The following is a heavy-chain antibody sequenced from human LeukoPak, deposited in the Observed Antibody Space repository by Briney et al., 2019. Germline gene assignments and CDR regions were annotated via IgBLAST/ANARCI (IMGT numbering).Heavy chain of an antibody. CDR1: GFTFNSNS. Sequence: PGGSLRLSCAASGFTFNSNSMNWVRQAPGKGLEWISYISGSSSTIYYADSVRGRFTISRDNAKNSLFLQMNSLRTEDTAVYYCVRDTFDGYNFFDCWGQGTLVTVSS. J-gene: IGHJ4*02. CDR3: VRDTFDGYNFFDC. CDR2: ISGSSSTI. D-gene: IGHD5-24*01. V-gene: IGHV3-48*01.